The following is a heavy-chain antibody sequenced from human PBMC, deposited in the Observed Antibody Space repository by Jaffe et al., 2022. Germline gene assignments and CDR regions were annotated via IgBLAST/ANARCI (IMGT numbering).Heavy chain of an antibody. Sequence: DVQLVESGGGLVQPGGSLRLSCSASGFTFFSSEMNWVRQAPGKGLEWLSYISSSGSSIYYADSVRGRFTISRDNAKNSLYLQMNSLRAEDTGIYYCARTLTFPWGQGTLVTVSS. J-gene: IGHJ5*02. CDR1: GFTFFSSE. CDR3: ARTLTFP. CDR2: ISSSGSSI. D-gene: IGHD3-16*01. V-gene: IGHV3-48*03.